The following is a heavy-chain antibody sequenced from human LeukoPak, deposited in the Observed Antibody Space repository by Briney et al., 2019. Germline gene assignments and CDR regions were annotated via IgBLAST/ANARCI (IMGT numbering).Heavy chain of an antibody. CDR2: VRTSGETT. J-gene: IGHJ4*02. CDR3: ARRGPPDFDY. CDR1: GFTFSNYD. Sequence: GGSLRLSCVASGFTFSNYDMKWVRQAPGKGLEWISCVRTSGETTYCADSVKGRFSSSRDNAQNSLYLQMDSLRVEDTAVYYCARRGPPDFDYWGQGTLVTVSS. V-gene: IGHV3-48*03.